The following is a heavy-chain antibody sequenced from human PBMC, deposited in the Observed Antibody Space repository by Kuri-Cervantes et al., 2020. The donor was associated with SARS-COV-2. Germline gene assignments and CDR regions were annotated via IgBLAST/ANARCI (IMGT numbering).Heavy chain of an antibody. J-gene: IGHJ6*02. D-gene: IGHD3-3*01. V-gene: IGHV3-15*07. Sequence: GGSLRLSCAASGFTFSNAWMNWVRQAPGKGLEWVGRIKSKTDGGTTDYAAPVKGRFTISRDDSKNTLYLQMNSLKTEDTAVYYCTAWAIFGAYGMDVWGQGTTVTVSS. CDR2: IKSKTDGGTT. CDR3: TAWAIFGAYGMDV. CDR1: GFTFSNAW.